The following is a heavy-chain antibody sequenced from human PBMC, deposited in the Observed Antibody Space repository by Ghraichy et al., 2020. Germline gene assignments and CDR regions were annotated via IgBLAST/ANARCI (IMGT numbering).Heavy chain of an antibody. V-gene: IGHV3-23*01. CDR3: AKAHGGYCSGGSCYVVHYDAFDI. CDR1: GFTFSSYA. J-gene: IGHJ3*02. D-gene: IGHD2-15*01. Sequence: GGSLRLSCAASGFTFSSYAMSWVRQAPGKGLEWVSAISGSGGSTYYADSVKGRFTISRDNSKNTLYLQMNSLRAEDTAVYYCAKAHGGYCSGGSCYVVHYDAFDIWGQGTMVTVSS. CDR2: ISGSGGST.